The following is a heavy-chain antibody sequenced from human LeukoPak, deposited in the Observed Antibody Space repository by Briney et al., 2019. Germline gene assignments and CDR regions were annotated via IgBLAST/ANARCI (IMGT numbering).Heavy chain of an antibody. J-gene: IGHJ3*01. V-gene: IGHV3-30*03. D-gene: IGHD3-16*01. CDR2: ISYHGNNK. CDR1: GFTFSTHG. Sequence: GGSLRLSCAASGFTFSTHGMHWVRQAPGKGLEWVAAISYHGNNKYYADSMKGRFTISRDNSKNTLYLQMSSLRAEDTAVYYCVRDDGDDYLWGSHGAFDFWGQGAMVTVSS. CDR3: VRDDGDDYLWGSHGAFDF.